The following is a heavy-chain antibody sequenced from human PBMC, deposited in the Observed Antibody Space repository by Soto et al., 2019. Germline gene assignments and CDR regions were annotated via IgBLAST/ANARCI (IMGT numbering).Heavy chain of an antibody. J-gene: IGHJ4*02. CDR1: GGSISSGGYY. V-gene: IGHV4-31*03. CDR2: IYYSGST. D-gene: IGHD3-22*01. Sequence: QVQLQESGPGLVKPSQTLSLTCTVSGGSISSGGYYWSWIRQHPGKGLEWIGYIYYSGSTYYNPSLKSRVTISVDTSNNQFSLKLSSVTAADTAVYYCATDYYDSSGYYPHWNYWGQGTLVTVSS. CDR3: ATDYYDSSGYYPHWNY.